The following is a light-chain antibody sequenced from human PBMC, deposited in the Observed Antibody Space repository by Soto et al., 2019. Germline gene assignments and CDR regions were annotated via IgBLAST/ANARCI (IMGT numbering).Light chain of an antibody. CDR2: NTN. CDR1: SSNVGINS. V-gene: IGLV1-44*01. Sequence: QLVLTQPPSASGTPGQRVAIACSGSSSNVGINSVTWYQQFPGAAPKVLIYNTNQRPSGVPDRFSGSKSDTSASLAISGLQPEDEADYYCAVWDDSLNGPVFGGGTKLTVL. J-gene: IGLJ2*01. CDR3: AVWDDSLNGPV.